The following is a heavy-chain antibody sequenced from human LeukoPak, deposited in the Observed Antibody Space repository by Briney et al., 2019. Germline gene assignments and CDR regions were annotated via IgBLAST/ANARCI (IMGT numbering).Heavy chain of an antibody. CDR2: ISGDGHST. J-gene: IGHJ4*02. CDR1: GFTFSDYG. CDR3: ARIAAACTADY. D-gene: IGHD6-13*01. V-gene: IGHV3-64D*09. Sequence: GGSLRLSCSASGFTFSDYGMHWVRQAPGKGLEYVSAISGDGHSTYYADSLKGRFTISRDNSRKTLYLQMSSLRVEDTAVYYCARIAAACTADYWGRGTLVSVSS.